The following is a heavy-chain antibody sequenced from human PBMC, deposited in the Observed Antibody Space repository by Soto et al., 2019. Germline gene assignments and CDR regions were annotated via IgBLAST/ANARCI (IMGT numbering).Heavy chain of an antibody. V-gene: IGHV3-30*18. D-gene: IGHD5-12*01. CDR1: GFTFNFFG. J-gene: IGHJ3*02. CDR3: AKERRYSFDAFDI. CDR2: ISYDGREK. Sequence: QEQLVKSGGGVVQAGRSLRLSCAASGFTFNFFGMHWVRQAPGKGLEWVAVISYDGREKYYADSVKGRFTMSRDNSKNMVYLEMSTLRPEDTSVYYCAKERRYSFDAFDIWGHGTMVTVSS.